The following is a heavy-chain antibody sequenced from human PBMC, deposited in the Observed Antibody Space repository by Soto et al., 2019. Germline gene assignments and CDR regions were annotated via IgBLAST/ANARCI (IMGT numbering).Heavy chain of an antibody. J-gene: IGHJ4*02. CDR3: ARDGYDSSGYSSSLDY. CDR1: GFTFSSYS. Sequence: EVQLVESGGGLVQPGGSLRLSCAASGFTFSSYSMNWVRQAPGKGLEWVSYISGSSTTIYYADSVKGRFTICRDNAKNSLYLQMNSLRAEDTAVYYCARDGYDSSGYSSSLDYCGQGTLVTVSS. CDR2: ISGSSTTI. V-gene: IGHV3-48*01. D-gene: IGHD3-22*01.